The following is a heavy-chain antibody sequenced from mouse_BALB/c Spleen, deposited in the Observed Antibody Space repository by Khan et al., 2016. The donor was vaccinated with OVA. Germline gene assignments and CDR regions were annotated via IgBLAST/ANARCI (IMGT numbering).Heavy chain of an antibody. CDR1: GYSFNSYW. Sequence: VQLKQSGTVLARPGASVKMSCKASGYSFNSYWMHWVKQRPGQGLEWIGTIYPGISDTRYNQQFKGKAKLTAVTSASIAYIELSSLTNEDSAVYYCTISYDSYSFEYWGQGTTLTVSS. D-gene: IGHD2-4*01. CDR2: IYPGISDT. CDR3: TISYDSYSFEY. V-gene: IGHV1-5*01. J-gene: IGHJ2*01.